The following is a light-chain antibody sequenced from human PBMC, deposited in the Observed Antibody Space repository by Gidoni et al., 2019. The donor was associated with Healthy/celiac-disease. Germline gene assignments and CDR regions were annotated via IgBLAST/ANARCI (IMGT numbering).Light chain of an antibody. CDR2: AAS. CDR1: QSISSY. J-gene: IGKJ4*01. Sequence: IQMLHSPSSLSASVGDRVTITCRASQSISSYLNWYQQKPGKAPKLLIYAASSLQSGVPSRFSGSGSGTDFTLTISSLQPEDFATYYCQQSYSTPPAFGGGTKVEIK. V-gene: IGKV1-39*01. CDR3: QQSYSTPPA.